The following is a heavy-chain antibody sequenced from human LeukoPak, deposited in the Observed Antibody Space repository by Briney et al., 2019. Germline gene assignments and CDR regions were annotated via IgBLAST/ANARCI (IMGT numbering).Heavy chain of an antibody. CDR3: ARVFDFWSGYFSLQGSAFDI. D-gene: IGHD3-3*01. V-gene: IGHV3-7*03. CDR1: GFTFSSYW. Sequence: GGSLRLSCAASGFTFSSYWMSWVRQAPGKGLEWVANIKQDGSEKYYVDSVKGRFTISRDNAKNSLYLQMNSLRAEDTAVYYCARVFDFWSGYFSLQGSAFDIWGQGTMVTVSS. J-gene: IGHJ3*02. CDR2: IKQDGSEK.